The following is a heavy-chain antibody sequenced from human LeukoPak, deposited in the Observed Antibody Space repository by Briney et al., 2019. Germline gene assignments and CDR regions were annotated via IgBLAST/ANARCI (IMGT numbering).Heavy chain of an antibody. J-gene: IGHJ4*02. CDR1: GGTFSSYA. CDR2: IIPIFGTA. CDR3: ARDSSSSSYNDY. D-gene: IGHD6-6*01. Sequence: SVKVSCKASGGTFSSYAISWVRQAPGQGLEWMGGIIPIFGTANYAQKFQGRVTITADESTSTAYMELSSLRSEDMAVYYCARDSSSSSYNDYWGQGTLVTVSS. V-gene: IGHV1-69*13.